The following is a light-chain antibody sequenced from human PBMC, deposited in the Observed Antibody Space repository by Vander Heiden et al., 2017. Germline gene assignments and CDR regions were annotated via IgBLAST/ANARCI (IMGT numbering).Light chain of an antibody. J-gene: IGLJ3*02. V-gene: IGLV6-57*01. CDR1: SGDIASTY. CDR3: HSYDESNRGV. CDR2: EHN. Sequence: NFVLTQPHSVSVSPAQTITISCTRSSGDIASTYVQWYQQRPGSSPTTVIYEHNQRPSGVPLRFSGSIDSSSNSASLTISGLHTEDEADYFCHSYDESNRGVFGGGTRLTVL.